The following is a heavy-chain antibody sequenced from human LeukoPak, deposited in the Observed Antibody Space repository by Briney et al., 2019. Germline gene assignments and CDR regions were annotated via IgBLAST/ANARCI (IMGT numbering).Heavy chain of an antibody. CDR3: ARGTLEYCSGGTCYPFDC. CDR2: ITAIGTST. Sequence: GGPLRLSCAASGLTFSKYAMSWVRQAPGKRLEWISAITAIGTSTYHADSVKGRFTISRDNSKNTLFLQMNSLRAEDTAVYYCARGTLEYCSGGTCYPFDCWGQGTLVTVSS. CDR1: GLTFSKYA. D-gene: IGHD2-15*01. J-gene: IGHJ4*02. V-gene: IGHV3-23*01.